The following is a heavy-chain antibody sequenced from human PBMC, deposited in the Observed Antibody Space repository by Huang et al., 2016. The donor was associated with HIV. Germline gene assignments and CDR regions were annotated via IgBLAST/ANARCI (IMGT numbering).Heavy chain of an antibody. D-gene: IGHD1-1*01. V-gene: IGHV3-15*01. CDR2: SKSKTDGGTT. CDR1: GFTFNTAW. Sequence: EVQLVESGGGLVKPGGSLRLSCAASGFTFNTAWMTWVRQAPGKGLEWVGRSKSKTDGGTTDYAAAVKGRFSISRDDSKNALYLQMNSLKTEDTAVYYCTTDLGNTWTRNYWGQGTLVTVSS. CDR3: TTDLGNTWTRNY. J-gene: IGHJ4*02.